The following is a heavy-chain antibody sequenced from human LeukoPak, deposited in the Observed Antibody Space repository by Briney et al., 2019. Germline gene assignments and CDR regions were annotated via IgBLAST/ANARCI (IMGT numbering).Heavy chain of an antibody. D-gene: IGHD3-22*01. CDR3: AKASQSMIAVVIIDY. V-gene: IGHV3-30*18. J-gene: IGHJ4*02. CDR2: ISYDGSNK. Sequence: PGRSLRLSCAASGFTFSAYGMHWVRQAPGKGLEWVAVISYDGSNKYYADSVKGRFTISRDNSKNTLYLQMNSLRAEDTAVYYCAKASQSMIAVVIIDYWGQGTLVTVSS. CDR1: GFTFSAYG.